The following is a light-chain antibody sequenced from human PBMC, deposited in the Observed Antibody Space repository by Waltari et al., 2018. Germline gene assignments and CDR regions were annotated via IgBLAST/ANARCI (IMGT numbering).Light chain of an antibody. V-gene: IGLV1-40*01. CDR2: GNS. J-gene: IGLJ3*02. Sequence: QSALTQPPSVSGAPGQRVTISCTGSRSNIGADYPVPWYPPLPRTAPKLLIHGNSNRPSGVPDRFSCSKSGTSASLAITGLQAEDEADYYCQSYDNRLSAWVFGGGTKLTVL. CDR3: QSYDNRLSAWV. CDR1: RSNIGADYP.